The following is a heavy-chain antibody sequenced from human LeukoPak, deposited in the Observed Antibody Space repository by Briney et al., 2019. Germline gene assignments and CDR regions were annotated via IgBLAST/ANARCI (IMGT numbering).Heavy chain of an antibody. D-gene: IGHD3-3*01. Sequence: GGSLRLSCAASGFTFSDYYMSWIRQAPGKGLEWVSYISSSSSTIYYADSVKGRFTISRDNAKNSLYLQMNSLRAEDTAVYYCARDFYDFWSGYVGELVHFDYWGQGTLVTVSS. J-gene: IGHJ4*02. V-gene: IGHV3-11*04. CDR2: ISSSSSTI. CDR1: GFTFSDYY. CDR3: ARDFYDFWSGYVGELVHFDY.